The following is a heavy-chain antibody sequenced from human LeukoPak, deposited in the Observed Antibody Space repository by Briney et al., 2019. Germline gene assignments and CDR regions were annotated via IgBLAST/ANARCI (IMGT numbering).Heavy chain of an antibody. Sequence: GGSLRLSCAASGFTFSNYNMNWVRLAPGKGLEWVSSITSSSSYIYYADSVKGRFTISRDNAKNSLYLQMNSLRAEDTAVYYCARALIGYYFDYWGQGTLVTVSS. CDR1: GFTFSNYN. V-gene: IGHV3-21*01. CDR3: ARALIGYYFDY. D-gene: IGHD2-8*01. CDR2: ITSSSSYI. J-gene: IGHJ4*02.